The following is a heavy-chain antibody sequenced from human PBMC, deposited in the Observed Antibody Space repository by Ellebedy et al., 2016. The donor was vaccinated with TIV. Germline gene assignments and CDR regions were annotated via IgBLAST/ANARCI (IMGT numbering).Heavy chain of an antibody. D-gene: IGHD7-27*01. J-gene: IGHJ4*02. CDR3: AKDREQGGNWVFDY. Sequence: GESLKISCVASGFTFSSYAMSWVRQAPGKGLEWGSAISGSGGSTYYAESVKGRFTISRDNSKNTLYLQMNSLRAEDTAVYYCAKDREQGGNWVFDYWGQGTLVTVSS. CDR2: ISGSGGST. CDR1: GFTFSSYA. V-gene: IGHV3-23*01.